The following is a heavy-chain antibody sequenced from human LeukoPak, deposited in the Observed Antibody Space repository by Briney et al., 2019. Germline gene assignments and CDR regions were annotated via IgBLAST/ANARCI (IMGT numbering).Heavy chain of an antibody. J-gene: IGHJ4*02. CDR1: GFTFSSYD. Sequence: GRSLRLSCAASGFTFSSYDIHWVRQAPGKGREWVAAISHDGSNKYYADSVKGRFTISRDNSKNTLYLQMNSLITYDTAVYYCAKGYSSGWSIFDYWGQGTLVTVSS. CDR3: AKGYSSGWSIFDY. D-gene: IGHD6-19*01. CDR2: ISHDGSNK. V-gene: IGHV3-30*18.